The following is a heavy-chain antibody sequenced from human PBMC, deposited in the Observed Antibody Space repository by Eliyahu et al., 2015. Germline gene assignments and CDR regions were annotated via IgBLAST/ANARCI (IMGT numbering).Heavy chain of an antibody. CDR2: IRSKAYGGTS. CDR3: TRGPEYYHDSGSYYGMDV. V-gene: IGHV3-49*04. CDR1: GFTFSXYA. Sequence: EVNLVESGGGLVQPGRSLRLSCRTSGFTFSXYAXXWVRQAPGKGLEWISFIRSKAYGGTSEYAASVKGRFTISRDDSKSIAYLQMNSLKTEDTAVYYCTRGPEYYHDSGSYYGMDVWGQGTTVTVSS. J-gene: IGHJ6*02. D-gene: IGHD3-10*01.